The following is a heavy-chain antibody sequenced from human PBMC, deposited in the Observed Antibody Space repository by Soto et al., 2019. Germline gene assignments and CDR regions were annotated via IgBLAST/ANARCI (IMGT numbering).Heavy chain of an antibody. CDR2: FDPEDGET. D-gene: IGHD6-13*01. CDR1: GYTLTELS. J-gene: IGHJ5*02. CDR3: ATVWPLIAAAGKNWFDP. Sequence: ASVKVSCKVSGYTLTELSMHWVRQAPGKGLEWMGGFDPEDGETIYAQKFQGRVTMTEDTSTDTAYMELSSLRSEDTAVYYCATVWPLIAAAGKNWFDPWGQGTLVTVSS. V-gene: IGHV1-24*01.